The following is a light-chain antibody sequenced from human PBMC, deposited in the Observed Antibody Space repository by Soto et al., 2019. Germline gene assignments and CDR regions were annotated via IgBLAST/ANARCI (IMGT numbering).Light chain of an antibody. CDR2: GAS. V-gene: IGKV3-15*01. CDR3: QQYNNWPLWT. CDR1: QSVSSN. J-gene: IGKJ1*01. Sequence: EIVMTQSPATLSVSPGERATLSCRASQSVSSNLAWYQQKPGQAPRLLIYGASTRATGIPARFSGSGSGTEFTLTIRRLQSEDFAVDYCQQYNNWPLWTFGQGTKVEI.